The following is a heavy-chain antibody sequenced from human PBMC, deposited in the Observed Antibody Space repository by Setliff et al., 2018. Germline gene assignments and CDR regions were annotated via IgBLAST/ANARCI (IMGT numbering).Heavy chain of an antibody. Sequence: SSETLSLTCTVSGGSISSYYWSWIRQPPGKGLEWIGYIYYSGSTNYNPSLKSRVTLSVDTSKNQFSLKVSSVTAADTAVYYCARAPPTVVIPPGRAFFDPWGQGTLVTVSS. CDR2: IYYSGST. V-gene: IGHV4-59*08. J-gene: IGHJ5*02. D-gene: IGHD2-2*01. CDR1: GGSISSYY. CDR3: ARAPPTVVIPPGRAFFDP.